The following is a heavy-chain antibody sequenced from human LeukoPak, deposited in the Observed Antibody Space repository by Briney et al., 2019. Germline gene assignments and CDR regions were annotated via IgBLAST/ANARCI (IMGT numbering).Heavy chain of an antibody. D-gene: IGHD6-13*01. CDR1: GGTFSSYA. Sequence: SVKVSCKASGGTFSSYAISWVRQAPGRGLEWMGGIIPIFGTANYAQKFQGRVTITADESTSTAYMELSSLRSEDTAVYYCARQAETGRSSSSGFDYWGQGTLVTVSS. CDR3: ARQAETGRSSSSGFDY. J-gene: IGHJ4*02. CDR2: IIPIFGTA. V-gene: IGHV1-69*01.